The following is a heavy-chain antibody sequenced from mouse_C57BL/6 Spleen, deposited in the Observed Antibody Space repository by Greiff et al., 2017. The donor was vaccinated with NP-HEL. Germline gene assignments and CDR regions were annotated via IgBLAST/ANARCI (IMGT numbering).Heavy chain of an antibody. V-gene: IGHV1-55*01. J-gene: IGHJ1*03. CDR3: ARWGLPYWYFDV. D-gene: IGHD2-2*01. CDR2: IYPGSGST. Sequence: VQLQQSGAELVKPGASVKMSCKASGYTFTSYWITWVKQRPGQGLEWIGDIYPGSGSTNYNEKFKSKATLTVDTSSSTAYMQLSSLTSEDSAVYYCARWGLPYWYFDVWGTGTTVTVSS. CDR1: GYTFTSYW.